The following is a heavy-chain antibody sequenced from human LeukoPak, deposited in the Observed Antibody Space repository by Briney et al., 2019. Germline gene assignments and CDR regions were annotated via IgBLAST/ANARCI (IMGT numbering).Heavy chain of an antibody. CDR2: IYYSGRT. V-gene: IGHV4-30-4*01. D-gene: IGHD4-17*01. J-gene: IGHJ5*02. Sequence: SETLSLTCTVSAGSISSGDYYWSWIRQPPGKGLEWIGYIYYSGRTHYNPSLKSRVTISVDTSKNQFSLKLSSVTAADTAVYYCAREVDYGDHGWFDPWGQGTLVTVSS. CDR1: AGSISSGDYY. CDR3: AREVDYGDHGWFDP.